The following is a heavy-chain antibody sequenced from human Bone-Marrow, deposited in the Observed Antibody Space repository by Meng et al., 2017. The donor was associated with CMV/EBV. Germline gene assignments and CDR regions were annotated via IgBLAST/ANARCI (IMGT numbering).Heavy chain of an antibody. Sequence: SVKVSCKASGGTFSSYAISWVRQAPGQGLEWMGGIIPIFGTANYAQKFQGRVTITADKSTSTAYMELSSLRSEDTAVCYCARGLVVGAAFDYWGQGTLVTVSS. CDR3: ARGLVVGAAFDY. V-gene: IGHV1-69*06. D-gene: IGHD1-26*01. CDR2: IIPIFGTA. CDR1: GGTFSSYA. J-gene: IGHJ4*02.